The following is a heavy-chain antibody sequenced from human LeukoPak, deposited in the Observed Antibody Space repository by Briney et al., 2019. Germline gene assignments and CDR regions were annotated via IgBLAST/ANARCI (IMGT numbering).Heavy chain of an antibody. Sequence: GGSLRLSCAASGFTVSNNFMSWVRQAPGKGLEWVSVIYSGGSTYYADSVKGRFTISRDNSKNTLYLQMNSLRAEDTAVYYCASRGDIVVVPAAIGPYYYGMDVWGQGTTVTVSS. CDR3: ASRGDIVVVPAAIGPYYYGMDV. D-gene: IGHD2-2*01. CDR2: IYSGGST. CDR1: GFTVSNNF. V-gene: IGHV3-53*01. J-gene: IGHJ6*02.